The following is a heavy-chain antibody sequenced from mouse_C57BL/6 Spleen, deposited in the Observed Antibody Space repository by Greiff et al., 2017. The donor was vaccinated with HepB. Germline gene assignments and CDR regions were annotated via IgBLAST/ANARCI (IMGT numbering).Heavy chain of an antibody. D-gene: IGHD2-3*01. CDR3: ARCKDLYDGCPYAMDY. CDR2: IDPNSGGT. J-gene: IGHJ4*01. Sequence: QVQLQQSGAELVKPGASVKLSCKASGYTFTSYWMHWVKQRPGRSLEWIGRIDPNSGGTKYNEKFKSKATLTVDKPSSTAYMQLSSLTSEDSAVYYCARCKDLYDGCPYAMDYWGQGTSVTVSS. V-gene: IGHV1-72*01. CDR1: GYTFTSYW.